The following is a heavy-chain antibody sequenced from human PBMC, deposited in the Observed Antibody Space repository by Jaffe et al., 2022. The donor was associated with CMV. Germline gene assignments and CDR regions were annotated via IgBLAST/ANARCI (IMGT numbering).Heavy chain of an antibody. CDR3: ARGSRHPGSGPPFDP. CDR1: GGSISNSY. D-gene: IGHD3-10*01. V-gene: IGHV4-59*01. CDR2: IYYSGST. J-gene: IGHJ5*02. Sequence: QVQLQESGPGLVKPSETLSLTCTVSGGSISNSYWSWIRQPPGKGLEWIGCIYYSGSTNYNPSLKSRVTISVDTSKNQFSLKLSSVIAADTAVYYCARGSRHPGSGPPFDPWGQGTLVTVSS.